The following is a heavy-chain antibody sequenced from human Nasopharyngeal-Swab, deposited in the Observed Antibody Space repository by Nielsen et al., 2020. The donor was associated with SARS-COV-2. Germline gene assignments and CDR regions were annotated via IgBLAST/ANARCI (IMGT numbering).Heavy chain of an antibody. D-gene: IGHD1-14*01. V-gene: IGHV2-26*01. J-gene: IGHJ6*02. Sequence: WIRQPPGKALEWLAHIFSNDEKTYSTSLKSRLTISKDTSKSQVVLTMTNMDPVDTATYYCARIIEVKPSYYYYGMDVWGQGTTVTVSS. CDR2: IFSNDEK. CDR3: ARIIEVKPSYYYYGMDV.